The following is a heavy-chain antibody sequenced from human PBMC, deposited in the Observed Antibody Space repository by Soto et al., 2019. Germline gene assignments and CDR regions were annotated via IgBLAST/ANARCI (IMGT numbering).Heavy chain of an antibody. Sequence: QVQLVQSGAEVKKPGASVKVSCKASGYTFTSYDINWVRQATGQGLEWMGWMNPNSGNTGYAQKFQGRVTMTRNTSLSTAYMELSSLRCEETAVYYCAGGGRGFWCGCWGDGYYYYYGMDVWGQGTTVTVSS. D-gene: IGHD3-3*01. V-gene: IGHV1-8*01. CDR3: AGGGRGFWCGCWGDGYYYYYGMDV. J-gene: IGHJ6*02. CDR1: GYTFTSYD. CDR2: MNPNSGNT.